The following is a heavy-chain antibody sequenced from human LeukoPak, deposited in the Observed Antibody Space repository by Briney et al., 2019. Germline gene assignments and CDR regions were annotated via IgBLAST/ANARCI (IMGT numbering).Heavy chain of an antibody. CDR3: ARGNSVHTAMPPGGCYFDP. CDR1: GGSFSGYH. J-gene: IGHJ5*02. Sequence: SEALSVTCAVYGGSFSGYHWSWLRQPPGKGVEWIGDINHSGGTNYNPSLKSRVTISVDTCKNQVSLKLRSVTAADAAVSYCARGNSVHTAMPPGGCYFDPWGQGTLVTVSS. D-gene: IGHD5-18*01. CDR2: INHSGGT. V-gene: IGHV4-34*01.